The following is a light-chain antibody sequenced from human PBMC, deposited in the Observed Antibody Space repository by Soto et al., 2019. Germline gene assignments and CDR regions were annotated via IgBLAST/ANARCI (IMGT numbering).Light chain of an antibody. CDR1: QTLDTY. V-gene: IGKV1-39*01. J-gene: IGKJ4*01. CDR2: AAS. Sequence: DIQMKQSPTSLSASVGDRVTITCRASQTLDTYLNWFQQRPGQGPKLLIYAASELRSGVPSRFSGSGSGTDFTLTISSLQPEDFATYYCQQSYLTPFTFGGGTKVEIK. CDR3: QQSYLTPFT.